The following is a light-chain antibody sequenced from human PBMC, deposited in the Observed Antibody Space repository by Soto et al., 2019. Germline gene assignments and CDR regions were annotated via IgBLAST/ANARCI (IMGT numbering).Light chain of an antibody. CDR3: QQYGSSPLT. CDR2: GAS. V-gene: IGKV3-20*01. Sequence: MVLTQSPGTRSLSPLKIVTLACMASQSISSSYLAWYQQRPGKAPRLLIYGASSRATGIPDRFSGSGSGTDFTLTISRLEPEDFAVYYCQQYGSSPLTFGRGTKVDIK. J-gene: IGKJ4*01. CDR1: QSISSSY.